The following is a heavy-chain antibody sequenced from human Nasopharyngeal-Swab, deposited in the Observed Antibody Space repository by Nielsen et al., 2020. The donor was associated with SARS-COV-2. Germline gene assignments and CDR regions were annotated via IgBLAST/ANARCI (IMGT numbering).Heavy chain of an antibody. CDR2: VSGSGDST. D-gene: IGHD3-22*01. J-gene: IGHJ4*02. CDR3: ATPDSNAYYLAFDF. Sequence: WIRQPPGKGLEWVSTVSGSGDSTYYVDSVKGRFTISRDNSKSTLYLQMNSLRVEDTAVYYCATPDSNAYYLAFDFWGQGTLVTVSS. V-gene: IGHV3-23*01.